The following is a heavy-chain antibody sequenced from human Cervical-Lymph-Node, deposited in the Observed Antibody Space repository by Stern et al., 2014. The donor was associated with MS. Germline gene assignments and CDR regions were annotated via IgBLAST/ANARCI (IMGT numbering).Heavy chain of an antibody. CDR3: TRLPLGMDV. CDR1: GFTFSDSA. J-gene: IGHJ6*02. Sequence: VESGGSLKLSCAASGFTFSDSAIHWVRQASGKGLEWVGRIRSKGNNYATAYAASVKGRFTISRDDSKYTAYLQMNSLKTEDTAVYYCTRLPLGMDVWGQGTTVTVSS. CDR2: IRSKGNNYAT. V-gene: IGHV3-73*01.